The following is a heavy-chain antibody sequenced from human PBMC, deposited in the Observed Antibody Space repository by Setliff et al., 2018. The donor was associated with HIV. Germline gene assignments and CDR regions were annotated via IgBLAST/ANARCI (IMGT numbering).Heavy chain of an antibody. CDR3: ARHAAGPDGPFDY. V-gene: IGHV4-39*01. CDR2: IHYSEST. J-gene: IGHJ4*02. CDR1: GGSISSYY. Sequence: SETLSLTCTVSGGSISSYYWGWIRQPPGKGLEWIGSIHYSESTSYNPSLQSRVTISVDTSKNQFSLTLTSVTAADTAVYYCARHAAGPDGPFDYWGQGTLVTVSS.